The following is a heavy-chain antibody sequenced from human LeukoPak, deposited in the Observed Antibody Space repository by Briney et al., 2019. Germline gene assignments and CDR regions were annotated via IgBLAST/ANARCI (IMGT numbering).Heavy chain of an antibody. D-gene: IGHD5-24*01. V-gene: IGHV4-59*05. Sequence: PSETLSLTCTVSGGSISSYYWSWIRQPPGKGLEWIGSIYYSGNTYYNPSLKSRVTISVDTSKNQFSLKLSSVTAADTAVYYCARHRRDGYNWDYWGQGTLVTVSS. CDR1: GGSISSYY. CDR2: IYYSGNT. CDR3: ARHRRDGYNWDY. J-gene: IGHJ4*02.